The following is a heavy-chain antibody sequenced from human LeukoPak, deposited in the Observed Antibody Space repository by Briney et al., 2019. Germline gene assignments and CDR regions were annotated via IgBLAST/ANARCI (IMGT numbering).Heavy chain of an antibody. J-gene: IGHJ4*02. CDR1: GFTFSSYE. V-gene: IGHV3-48*03. CDR2: ISSSGSTI. D-gene: IGHD6-13*01. Sequence: GGSLRLSCAASGFTFSSYEMNWVRQSPGKGLEWVSYISSSGSTIYYADSVKGRFTISRDNAKNSLYLQMNSLRAEDAAVYYCAMVAAGITSNRWGQGTLVTVSS. CDR3: AMVAAGITSNR.